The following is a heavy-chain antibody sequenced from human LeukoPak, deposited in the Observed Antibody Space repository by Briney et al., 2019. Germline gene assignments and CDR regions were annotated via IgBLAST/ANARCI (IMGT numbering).Heavy chain of an antibody. CDR1: GYTFTSYY. CDR3: ARGPHRYSGSYYVYFDY. D-gene: IGHD1-26*01. V-gene: IGHV1-2*02. J-gene: IGHJ4*02. CDR2: INPNSGGT. Sequence: ASVKVSCKASGYTFTSYYMHWVRQAPGQGLEWMGWINPNSGGTNYAQKFQGRVTMTRDTSISTAYMELSRLRSDDTAVYYCARGPHRYSGSYYVYFDYWGKGTLVTVSS.